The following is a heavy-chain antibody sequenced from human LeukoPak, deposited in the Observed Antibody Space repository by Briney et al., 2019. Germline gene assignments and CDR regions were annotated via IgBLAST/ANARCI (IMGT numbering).Heavy chain of an antibody. Sequence: SGESLKLSCKCSGYNFSKYWIGWVRQRPGQGLEWMGIIYPRDSDIRYNPSFQGQVTISADTSMNTAFLQWSSLKPSDTAMYFCARHGPEIKLVPASIPLDYWGRGTLVTVSS. V-gene: IGHV5-51*01. CDR3: ARHGPEIKLVPASIPLDY. CDR1: GYNFSKYW. J-gene: IGHJ4*02. D-gene: IGHD2/OR15-2a*01. CDR2: IYPRDSDI.